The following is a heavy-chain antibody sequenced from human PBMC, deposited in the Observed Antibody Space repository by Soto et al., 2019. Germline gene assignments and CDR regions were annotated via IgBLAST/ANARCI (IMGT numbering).Heavy chain of an antibody. CDR1: GGSISSGGYY. Sequence: PSETLSLTCTVSGGSISSGGYYWSWIRQHPGKGLERIGYIYYSGSTYYNLSLKSRVTISVDTSKNQFSLKLSSVTAADTAVYYCAREKVTMVREGFWFDPWGQGTLVTVSS. V-gene: IGHV4-31*03. D-gene: IGHD3-10*01. J-gene: IGHJ5*02. CDR3: AREKVTMVREGFWFDP. CDR2: IYYSGST.